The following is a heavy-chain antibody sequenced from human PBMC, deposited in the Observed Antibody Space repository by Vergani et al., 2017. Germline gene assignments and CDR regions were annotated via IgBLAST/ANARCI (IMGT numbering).Heavy chain of an antibody. Sequence: EVQLVESGGGLVQPGGSLRLSCAASGFTFDDYAMHWVRQAPGKGLEWVSGISWNSGSIGYADSVKGRFTISRDNAKNSLYLQMNSLRADDTALYYCAKDPQYYDSQGYFDYWGQGTLVTVSS. CDR1: GFTFDDYA. J-gene: IGHJ4*02. D-gene: IGHD3-3*01. CDR3: AKDPQYYDSQGYFDY. V-gene: IGHV3-9*01. CDR2: ISWNSGSI.